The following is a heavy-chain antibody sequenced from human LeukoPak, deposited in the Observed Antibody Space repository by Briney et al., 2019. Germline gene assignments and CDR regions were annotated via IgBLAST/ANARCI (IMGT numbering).Heavy chain of an antibody. V-gene: IGHV3-21*01. CDR2: IDSTSRHI. Sequence: GGSLRLSCAASGFTFSTYCMNWVRQAPGAGLEGVSSIDSTSRHIVYADSVKGRFTISRDNDKTALSVEMNSLGADDTGVYYCARDRGEVAAPATRGQDYWGQGTLVTVSS. CDR1: GFTFSTYC. J-gene: IGHJ4*02. CDR3: ARDRGEVAAPATRGQDY. D-gene: IGHD6-13*01.